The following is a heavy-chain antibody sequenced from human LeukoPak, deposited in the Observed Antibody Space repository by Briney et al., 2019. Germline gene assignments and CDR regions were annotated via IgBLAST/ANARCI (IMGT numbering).Heavy chain of an antibody. D-gene: IGHD3-22*01. V-gene: IGHV3-23*01. Sequence: GSLRLSCAASGFTFSSYAMSWVRQAPGKGLEWVSAISRSGSSTYYADSVKGRFTISRDSSKNTLYLQMNSLRAEDTAVYYCAKDLGWIYYDTSGYFDYWGQGTLVTVSS. CDR2: ISRSGSST. CDR1: GFTFSSYA. CDR3: AKDLGWIYYDTSGYFDY. J-gene: IGHJ4*02.